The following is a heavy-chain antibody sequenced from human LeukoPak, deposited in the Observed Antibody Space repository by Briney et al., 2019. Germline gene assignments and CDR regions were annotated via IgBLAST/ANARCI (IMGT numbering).Heavy chain of an antibody. J-gene: IGHJ4*02. CDR3: ARGPYSYDSSGAFDI. Sequence: TSETLSLTCAVYGGSFSGYYWSWIRQPPGKGLEWIGEINHSGSTNYNPSLKSRVTISVDTSKNQFSLKLSSVTATDTAVYFCARGPYSYDSSGAFDIWGQGTLVTVSS. V-gene: IGHV4-34*01. D-gene: IGHD3-22*01. CDR2: INHSGST. CDR1: GGSFSGYY.